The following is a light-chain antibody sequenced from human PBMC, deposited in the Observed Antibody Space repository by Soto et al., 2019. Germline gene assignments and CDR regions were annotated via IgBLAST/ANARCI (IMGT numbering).Light chain of an antibody. V-gene: IGKV1-5*01. CDR2: DAS. Sequence: DIQMTQSPSTLSASVGDRVTITCRASQSISGWLAWYQQKPGKAPKLLIFDASTLENGVPARFSGSRSGPEISLTISSLQPDDFATYYCQQYYSYWTFGQGTKVDIK. CDR3: QQYYSYWT. CDR1: QSISGW. J-gene: IGKJ1*01.